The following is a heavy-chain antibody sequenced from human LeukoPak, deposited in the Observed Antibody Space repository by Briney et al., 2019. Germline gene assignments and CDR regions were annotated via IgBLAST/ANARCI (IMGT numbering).Heavy chain of an antibody. J-gene: IGHJ5*02. V-gene: IGHV1-46*01. CDR1: GYTFTSYY. D-gene: IGHD2-15*01. Sequence: ASVKVSCKASGYTFTSYYMHWVRQAPGQGLEWMGIINPSGGSTSYAQKFQGRVTMTRDTSTSTVYMELSSLRSEDTVVYYCARSIVVVVAATRGFDPWGQGTLVTVSS. CDR2: INPSGGST. CDR3: ARSIVVVVAATRGFDP.